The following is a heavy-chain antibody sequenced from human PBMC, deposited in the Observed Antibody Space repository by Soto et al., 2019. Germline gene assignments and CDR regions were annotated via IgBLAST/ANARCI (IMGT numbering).Heavy chain of an antibody. V-gene: IGHV3-21*01. CDR3: APVYCSGGFCSPWFDP. Sequence: EVQLVESGGGLVKPGGSLRLSCEASGFTFTNFGMNWVRQAPGKGLEWVSFISSSGTYIYYADSVKGRFTISRDNAKNSLYLQMNSLRAEDTAVYFCAPVYCSGGFCSPWFDPWGQGTLVTVSS. CDR1: GFTFTNFG. J-gene: IGHJ5*02. D-gene: IGHD2-15*01. CDR2: ISSSGTYI.